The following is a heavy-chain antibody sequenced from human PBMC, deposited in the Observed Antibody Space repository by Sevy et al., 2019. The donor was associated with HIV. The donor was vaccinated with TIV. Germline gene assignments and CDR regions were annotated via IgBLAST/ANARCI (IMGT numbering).Heavy chain of an antibody. D-gene: IGHD2-21*01. J-gene: IGHJ4*02. CDR2: IRFDGNSK. V-gene: IGHV3-30*02. CDR1: GFTFSTYG. Sequence: GSLRLSCAASGFTFSTYGMHWVRQAPGKGLEWVAFIRFDGNSKYYADSVKGRFTISRDNSKNTLDLQLNSLTAEDTAGYYCARADCGGDCYLVFDYRGQGTLVTVSS. CDR3: ARADCGGDCYLVFDY.